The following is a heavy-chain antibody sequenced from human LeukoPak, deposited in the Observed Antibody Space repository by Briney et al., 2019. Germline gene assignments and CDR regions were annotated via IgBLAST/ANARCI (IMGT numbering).Heavy chain of an antibody. CDR3: ARDRYYYEMGRGLDY. CDR2: ISGNGGST. D-gene: IGHD3-22*01. CDR1: GFTFSSYA. Sequence: GGSLRLSCAASGFTFSSYAMSWVRQAPGKGLEWVSGISGNGGSTYYAASVKGRFTISGDNSKNTLYLQMNSLRAEDTAVYYCARDRYYYEMGRGLDYWGQGTLVTVSS. J-gene: IGHJ4*02. V-gene: IGHV3-23*01.